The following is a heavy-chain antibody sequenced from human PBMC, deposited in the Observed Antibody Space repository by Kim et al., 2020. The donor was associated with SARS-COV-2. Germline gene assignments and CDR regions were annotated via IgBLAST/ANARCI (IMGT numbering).Heavy chain of an antibody. V-gene: IGHV1-3*01. CDR3: ARISAIRGGYYWSY. J-gene: IGHJ4*02. D-gene: IGHD1-26*01. Sequence: SQKFQGRVTITRDTSASTAYMELSSLRSEDTAVYYCARISAIRGGYYWSYWGEGTLVTVSS.